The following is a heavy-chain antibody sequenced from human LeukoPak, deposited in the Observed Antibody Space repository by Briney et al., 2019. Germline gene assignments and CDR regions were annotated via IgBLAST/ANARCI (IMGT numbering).Heavy chain of an antibody. V-gene: IGHV5-51*01. CDR2: IYPGDSDT. D-gene: IGHD1-20*01. Sequence: GESLKISGKGSGYSFTSYWIGWVRQMPGKGLEWMGIIYPGDSDTRYSPSFQGQVTISAHKSISTAYLQWSSLKASDTAMYYCARHHYNWNDVGSTFDYWGQGTLVTVSS. CDR1: GYSFTSYW. CDR3: ARHHYNWNDVGSTFDY. J-gene: IGHJ4*02.